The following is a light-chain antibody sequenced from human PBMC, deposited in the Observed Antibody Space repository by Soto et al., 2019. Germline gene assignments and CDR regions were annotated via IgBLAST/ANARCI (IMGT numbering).Light chain of an antibody. CDR1: SSDVGGYNY. Sequence: QSALTQPASVSGSPGQSITISCTGTSSDVGGYNYVSWYQQHPGKAPKLMIYEVRNRPSGISNRFSGSKSGYTASLTISGLQAEDEADYYCRSYTSAGTLVFGGGTKLTVL. V-gene: IGLV2-14*01. CDR3: RSYTSAGTLV. CDR2: EVR. J-gene: IGLJ2*01.